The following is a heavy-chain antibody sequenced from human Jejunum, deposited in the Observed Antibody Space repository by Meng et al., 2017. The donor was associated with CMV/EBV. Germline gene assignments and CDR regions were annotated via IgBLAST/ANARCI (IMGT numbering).Heavy chain of an antibody. D-gene: IGHD4-17*01. Sequence: CAASGFIFSSYVMNWVRQAPGKGLEWVSYISSSGTTIYSAASVTGRFTISRDNAKNSLYLQMNSLRAEDTAVYYCARDRYGDYFDYWGQGTLVTVSS. J-gene: IGHJ4*02. CDR2: ISSSGTTI. CDR3: ARDRYGDYFDY. V-gene: IGHV3-48*03. CDR1: GFIFSSYV.